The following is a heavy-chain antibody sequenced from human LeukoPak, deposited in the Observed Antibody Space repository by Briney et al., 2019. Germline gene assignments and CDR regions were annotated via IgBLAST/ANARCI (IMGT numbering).Heavy chain of an antibody. CDR3: AKDRGIAAADQGAFDI. CDR1: GFTVSSYA. CDR2: ISGSGGST. Sequence: EGSLRLSCAASGFTVSSYAMSWVRQSPGKGLEWVSAISGSGGSTYYADSVKGRFTISRDNSKNTLYLQMNSLRAEDTAVYYCAKDRGIAAADQGAFDIWGQGTMVTVSS. J-gene: IGHJ3*02. D-gene: IGHD6-13*01. V-gene: IGHV3-23*01.